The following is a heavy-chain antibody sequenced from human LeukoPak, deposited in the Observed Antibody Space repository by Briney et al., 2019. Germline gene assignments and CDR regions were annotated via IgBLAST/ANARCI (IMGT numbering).Heavy chain of an antibody. CDR2: INHSGST. D-gene: IGHD2-15*01. Sequence: SETLSLTCAVYGGSFSGYYWSWIRQPPGKGLEWIGEINHSGSTNYNPSLKSRVTISVDTSKNQFSLKLSSVTAADTAVYYCARDQAACGSCYPHFDYWAREPWSPSPQ. CDR1: GGSFSGYY. J-gene: IGHJ4*02. CDR3: ARDQAACGSCYPHFDY. V-gene: IGHV4-34*01.